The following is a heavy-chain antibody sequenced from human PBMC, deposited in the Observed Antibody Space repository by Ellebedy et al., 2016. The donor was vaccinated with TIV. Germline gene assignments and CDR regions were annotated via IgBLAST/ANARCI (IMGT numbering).Heavy chain of an antibody. CDR3: ARVVAKYGMDV. V-gene: IGHV3-7*01. Sequence: GESLKISXAASGFTFSSYWMSWVRQAPGKGLEWVANIKQDGSEKYYVDSVKGRFTISRDNAKNSLYLQMNSLRAEDTAVYYCARVVAKYGMDVWGQGTTVTVSS. D-gene: IGHD2-21*01. CDR2: IKQDGSEK. J-gene: IGHJ6*02. CDR1: GFTFSSYW.